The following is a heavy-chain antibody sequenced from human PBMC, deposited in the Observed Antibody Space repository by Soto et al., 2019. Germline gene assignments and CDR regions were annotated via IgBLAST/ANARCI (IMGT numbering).Heavy chain of an antibody. CDR1: GFFFSNYA. CDR3: AREPEMSAGYGMDV. CDR2: ISGCGSST. Sequence: EVQVLESGGGLVQPWGSLRLSCAASGFFFSNYAMSWVRQAPGKGLEWVSSISGCGSSTYYADSVTGRFTISRDNSKNTLYLQINSLRAEDRAVYYCAREPEMSAGYGMDVWGQGTTVTVSS. V-gene: IGHV3-23*01. J-gene: IGHJ6*02. D-gene: IGHD3-3*01.